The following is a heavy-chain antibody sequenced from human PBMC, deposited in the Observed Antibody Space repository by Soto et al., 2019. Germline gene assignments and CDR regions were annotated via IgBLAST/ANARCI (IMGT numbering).Heavy chain of an antibody. CDR2: INAGNGNT. CDR3: ARAPPIQKYSGYDRTVFDY. D-gene: IGHD5-12*01. V-gene: IGHV1-3*01. J-gene: IGHJ4*02. CDR1: GYTFTSYA. Sequence: ASVKVSCKASGYTFTSYAMHWVRQAPGQRLEWIGWINAGNGNTKYSQKFQGRVTITRDTSASTAYMELSSLRSEDTAVYYCARAPPIQKYSGYDRTVFDYWGQGTLVTVSS.